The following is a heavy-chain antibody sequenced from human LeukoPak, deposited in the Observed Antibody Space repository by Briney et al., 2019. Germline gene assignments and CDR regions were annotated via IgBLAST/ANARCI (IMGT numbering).Heavy chain of an antibody. CDR1: GGTFSSYA. CDR3: ARGLMREYNSGWYMHYFDY. Sequence: ASVNVSCKASGGTFSSYAISWVRQAPGQGLEWMGGIIPIFGTANYAQKFQGRVRITMDESTSTAYMELSSLRSEDTAVYYCARGLMREYNSGWYMHYFDYWGQGTLVTVSS. D-gene: IGHD6-19*01. J-gene: IGHJ4*02. CDR2: IIPIFGTA. V-gene: IGHV1-69*05.